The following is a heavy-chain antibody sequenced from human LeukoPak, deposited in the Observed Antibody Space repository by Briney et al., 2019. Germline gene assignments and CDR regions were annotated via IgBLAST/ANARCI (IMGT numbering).Heavy chain of an antibody. Sequence: ASVKVSCKSSGYTFTDYHVHWVRQAPGQGLEWMGSINPNTGGTNYVQKFQGRVTMTRDTSISTAYMELNSLRSDDTAVYYCARDRGRWQWLAFFESWGQGTLVSVSS. CDR3: ARDRGRWQWLAFFES. D-gene: IGHD6-19*01. V-gene: IGHV1-2*02. J-gene: IGHJ4*02. CDR2: INPNTGGT. CDR1: GYTFTDYH.